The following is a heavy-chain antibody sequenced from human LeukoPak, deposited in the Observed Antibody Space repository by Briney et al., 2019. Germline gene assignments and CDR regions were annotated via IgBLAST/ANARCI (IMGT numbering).Heavy chain of an antibody. CDR1: GDSVSSNSAA. CDR3: ARDRDSSGYYSSYYFDY. CDR2: TYYRSKWYN. Sequence: SQTLSLTCAISGDSVSSNSAAWNWIRQSPSRGLEWLGRTYYRSKWYNDCAVSVKSRITINPDTSKNQFSLQLNSVTPEDTAVYYCARDRDSSGYYSSYYFDYWGQGTLVTVSS. J-gene: IGHJ4*02. V-gene: IGHV6-1*01. D-gene: IGHD3-22*01.